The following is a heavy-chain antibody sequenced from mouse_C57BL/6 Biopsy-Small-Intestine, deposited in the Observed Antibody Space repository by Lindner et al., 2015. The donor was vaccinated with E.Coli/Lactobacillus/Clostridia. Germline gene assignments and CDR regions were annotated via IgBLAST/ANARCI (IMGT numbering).Heavy chain of an antibody. D-gene: IGHD2-14*01. CDR2: IYPGDGDT. CDR3: ARWGTGDAMDY. J-gene: IGHJ4*01. V-gene: IGHV1-82*01. Sequence: VQLQESGAELVKPGASVKISCKASGYAFSNSWMNWVKQRPGKGLEWIGRIYPGDGDTNYNGKFKGKATLTADKSSSTAYMQLSSLTYEDSAVYYCARWGTGDAMDYWGQGTSVTVSS. CDR1: GYAFSNSW.